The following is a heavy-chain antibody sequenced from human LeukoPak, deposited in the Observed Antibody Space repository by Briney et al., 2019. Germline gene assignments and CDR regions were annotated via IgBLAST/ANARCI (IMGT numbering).Heavy chain of an antibody. V-gene: IGHV1-8*01. CDR3: ARGHALKWFGEFTADYYFDY. CDR1: GYTFTSYD. CDR2: MNPNSGNT. D-gene: IGHD3-10*01. J-gene: IGHJ4*02. Sequence: GASVKVSCKASGYTFTSYDINWVRQATGQGLEWMGWMNPNSGNTGYAQKFQGRVTVTRNTSISTAYMELSSLRSEDTAVYYCARGHALKWFGEFTADYYFDYWGQGTLVTVSS.